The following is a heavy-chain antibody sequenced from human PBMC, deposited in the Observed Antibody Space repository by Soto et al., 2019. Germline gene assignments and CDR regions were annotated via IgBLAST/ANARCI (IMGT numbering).Heavy chain of an antibody. CDR2: IIPIFGTA. Sequence: QVQLVQSGAEVRKPGSSVKVSCKASGGSFSSYPFTWVRQAPGQGLEWMGVIIPIFGTANYAQRFQGRVTFTAAASTSTTYMDVSSLRSEDTAVYYWARVIRPGRAFDYWGQGTLVTVSS. D-gene: IGHD3-10*01. CDR3: ARVIRPGRAFDY. V-gene: IGHV1-69*01. J-gene: IGHJ4*02. CDR1: GGSFSSYP.